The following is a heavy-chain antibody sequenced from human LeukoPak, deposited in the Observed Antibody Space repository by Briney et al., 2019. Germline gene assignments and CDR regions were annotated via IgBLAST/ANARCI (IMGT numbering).Heavy chain of an antibody. CDR3: ARAEYYYDSSGYLHFDY. Sequence: SVKASCKASGGTFSSYAISWVRQAPGQGLEWMGGIIPIFGTANYAQKFQGRVTITADESTSTAYMELSSLRSEDTAVYYCARAEYYYDSSGYLHFDYWGQGTLVTVSS. J-gene: IGHJ4*02. CDR1: GGTFSSYA. CDR2: IIPIFGTA. D-gene: IGHD3-22*01. V-gene: IGHV1-69*13.